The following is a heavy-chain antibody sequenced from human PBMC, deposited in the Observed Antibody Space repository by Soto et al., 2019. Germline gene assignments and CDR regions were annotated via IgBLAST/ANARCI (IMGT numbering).Heavy chain of an antibody. J-gene: IGHJ4*02. Sequence: GGSLRLSCVASEFTFTNAWMSWVRQAPGKGLEWVGRIKSRTDGGTTDYAAPVKGRFTISRDDSKNTLYLQMNSLKTEDTAVYYCTTDDPINKYWGQGTLVTVSS. V-gene: IGHV3-15*01. CDR1: EFTFTNAW. CDR2: IKSRTDGGTT. CDR3: TTDDPINKY.